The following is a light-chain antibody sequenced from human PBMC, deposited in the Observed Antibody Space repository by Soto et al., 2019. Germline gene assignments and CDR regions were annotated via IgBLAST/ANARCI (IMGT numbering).Light chain of an antibody. Sequence: IQLTQSRSSLSASVGYRLTFTCRASQDISSYLAWYQQKQGKAPTLMIYAASTLQSGVPSRFSGSGFGTDFNLTISSLQAEDFASYYCQQLRSYPSTFGGGTKVDIK. CDR2: AAS. V-gene: IGKV1-9*01. CDR1: QDISSY. J-gene: IGKJ4*01. CDR3: QQLRSYPST.